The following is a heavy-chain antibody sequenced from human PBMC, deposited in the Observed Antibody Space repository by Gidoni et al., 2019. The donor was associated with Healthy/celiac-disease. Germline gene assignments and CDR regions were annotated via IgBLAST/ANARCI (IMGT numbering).Heavy chain of an antibody. CDR1: GFTFSSYW. Sequence: EVQLVESGGGLVQPGGSLRLSCAASGFTFSSYWMHWVRQAPGKGLVWVSRINSDGSSTSYADSVKGRFTISRDNAKNTLYLQMNSLRAEDTAVYYCARGNYGDYVYYYYGMDVWGQGTTVTVSS. CDR3: ARGNYGDYVYYYYGMDV. J-gene: IGHJ6*02. D-gene: IGHD4-17*01. V-gene: IGHV3-74*01. CDR2: INSDGSST.